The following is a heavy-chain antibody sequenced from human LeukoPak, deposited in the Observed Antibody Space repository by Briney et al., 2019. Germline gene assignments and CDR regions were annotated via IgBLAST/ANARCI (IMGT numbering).Heavy chain of an antibody. D-gene: IGHD1-26*01. V-gene: IGHV3-11*04. CDR3: ARGRWGVGATPYYFDY. Sequence: GGSLRLSCAGSGFTFSDYYMSWLRQAPGKGLEWVSYISNSGSPIYYADSVKGRFTLSRDNPKNSLYLQMNSLRVEDTAVYYCARGRWGVGATPYYFDYWGQGTLVTVSA. CDR2: ISNSGSPI. J-gene: IGHJ4*02. CDR1: GFTFSDYY.